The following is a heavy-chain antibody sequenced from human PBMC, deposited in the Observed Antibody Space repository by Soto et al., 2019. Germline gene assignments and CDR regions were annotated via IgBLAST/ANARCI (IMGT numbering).Heavy chain of an antibody. CDR3: ARDEEVGDTAMVTFDY. V-gene: IGHV3-30-3*01. CDR1: GFTFSSYA. D-gene: IGHD5-18*01. CDR2: ISYDGSNK. J-gene: IGHJ4*02. Sequence: QVQLVESGGGVVQPGRSLRLSCAASGFTFSSYAMHWVRQAPGKGLEWVAVISYDGSNKYYADSVKGRFTISRDNSKNTLYLQMNRLRAEDTAVYYCARDEEVGDTAMVTFDYWGQGTLVTVSS.